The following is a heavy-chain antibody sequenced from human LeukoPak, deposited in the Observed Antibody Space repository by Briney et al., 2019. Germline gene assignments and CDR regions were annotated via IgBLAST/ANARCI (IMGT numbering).Heavy chain of an antibody. Sequence: ASVKVSCKASGYTLTSYDINWVRQATGQGLEWMGWMNPNSGNTGYAQKFQGRVTMTRNTSISTAYMEVSSLRSDDTALYYCARSREAGVALVWGQGTTVTVSS. CDR1: GYTLTSYD. CDR3: ARSREAGVALV. CDR2: MNPNSGNT. D-gene: IGHD3-3*01. J-gene: IGHJ6*02. V-gene: IGHV1-8*01.